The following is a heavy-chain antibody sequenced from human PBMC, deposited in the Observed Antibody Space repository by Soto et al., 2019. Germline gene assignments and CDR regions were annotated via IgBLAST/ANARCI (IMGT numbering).Heavy chain of an antibody. J-gene: IGHJ5*02. Sequence: QLQLQESGPGLVKPSETLSLLCSVSGVSIRGSSYYWGWIRQPPGKGLEWIGSIYYSGQTYYNPSLKRRVTISVDRSKNQFSLNLTSVTATGTAIYYCARHGATWGQGTLVTVSS. CDR2: IYYSGQT. V-gene: IGHV4-39*01. D-gene: IGHD3-10*01. CDR1: GVSIRGSSYY. CDR3: ARHGAT.